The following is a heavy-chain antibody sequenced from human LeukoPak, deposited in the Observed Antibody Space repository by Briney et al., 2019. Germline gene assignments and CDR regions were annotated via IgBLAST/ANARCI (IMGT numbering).Heavy chain of an antibody. J-gene: IGHJ4*02. CDR1: GFTFTSSA. D-gene: IGHD3-22*01. CDR3: AAVSYYDSSGYYN. V-gene: IGHV1-58*02. Sequence: SVKVSCKASGFTFTSSAMQWVRQARGQRLEWIGWIVVGSGNTNYAQKFQERVTINRDMSTSTAYMELSSLRSEHTAVYYCAAVSYYDSSGYYNWGQGTLVSVSS. CDR2: IVVGSGNT.